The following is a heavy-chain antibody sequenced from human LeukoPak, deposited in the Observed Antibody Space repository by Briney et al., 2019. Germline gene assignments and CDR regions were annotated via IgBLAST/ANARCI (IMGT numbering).Heavy chain of an antibody. CDR3: AKVGSSDY. CDR1: GFTFSRYA. CDR2: ISGSGGST. Sequence: GGSLRLSCAASGFTFSRYAMSWVRQAPGKGLEWVSGISGSGGSTDYADSVKGRFTISRDNSKNTLYLQMTSLRAEDTAVYYCAKVGSSDYWGQGTLVTVSS. V-gene: IGHV3-23*01. J-gene: IGHJ4*02.